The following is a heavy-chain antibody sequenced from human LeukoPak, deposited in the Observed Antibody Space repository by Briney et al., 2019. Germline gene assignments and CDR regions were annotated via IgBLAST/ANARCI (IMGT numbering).Heavy chain of an antibody. Sequence: GGSLRLSCAASGFTFRDFSMNWVRQAPGKGLEWVSYISGLSKYIKYADSVKGRFTISRDNAKNSVYLQMNGLRAEDTAVYFCAREPSGWYVDHWGQGTLVTVSS. CDR1: GFTFRDFS. CDR2: ISGLSKYI. CDR3: AREPSGWYVDH. J-gene: IGHJ4*02. D-gene: IGHD6-19*01. V-gene: IGHV3-21*06.